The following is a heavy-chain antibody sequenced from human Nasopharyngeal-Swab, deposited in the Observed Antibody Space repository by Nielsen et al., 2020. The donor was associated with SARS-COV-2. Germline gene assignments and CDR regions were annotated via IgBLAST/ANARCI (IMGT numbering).Heavy chain of an antibody. Sequence: SETLSLTCAVYGGSFSGYYWSWIRQPPGKGLEWIGEINHSGSTNYNPSLKSRVTISVDTSKNQFSLKLSSVTAADTAVYYCARLQITMIVVVITRGWFDPWGQGTLVTVSS. CDR3: ARLQITMIVVVITRGWFDP. CDR1: GGSFSGYY. CDR2: INHSGST. D-gene: IGHD3-22*01. V-gene: IGHV4-34*01. J-gene: IGHJ5*02.